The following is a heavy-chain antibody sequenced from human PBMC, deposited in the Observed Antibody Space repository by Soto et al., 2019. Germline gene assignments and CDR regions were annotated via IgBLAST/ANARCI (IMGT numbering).Heavy chain of an antibody. D-gene: IGHD4-17*01. V-gene: IGHV4-34*01. Sequence: SRVTISVDTSKNQFSLKLSSVTAADTAVYYCARGNGDYSDDYWGQGTLVTVSS. J-gene: IGHJ4*02. CDR3: ARGNGDYSDDY.